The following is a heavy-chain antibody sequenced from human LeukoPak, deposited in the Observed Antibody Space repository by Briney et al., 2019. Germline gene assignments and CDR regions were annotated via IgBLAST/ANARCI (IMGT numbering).Heavy chain of an antibody. D-gene: IGHD1-26*01. CDR3: AKGGSSPIDY. Sequence: GGSLRLSCAASGFTFSSCWMHWARQAPGKGLVWVSRLNSDGSSTGYADSVKGRFTISRDNAKNTLYLQMNSLRAEDTAVYYCAKGGSSPIDYWGQGALVTVSS. CDR2: LNSDGSST. J-gene: IGHJ4*02. CDR1: GFTFSSCW. V-gene: IGHV3-74*01.